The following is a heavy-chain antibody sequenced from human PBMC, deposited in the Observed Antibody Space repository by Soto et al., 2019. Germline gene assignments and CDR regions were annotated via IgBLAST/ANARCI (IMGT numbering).Heavy chain of an antibody. J-gene: IGHJ6*02. V-gene: IGHV3-23*01. Sequence: GSLRLSCAASGFTFSSYAMSWVRQAPGKGLEWVSAISGSGGSTYYADSVKGRFTISRDNSKNTLYLQMNSLRAEDTAVYYCAKDRQDVLLWLGDPTSYGMDVWGQGTTVTVSS. D-gene: IGHD3-10*01. CDR1: GFTFSSYA. CDR3: AKDRQDVLLWLGDPTSYGMDV. CDR2: ISGSGGST.